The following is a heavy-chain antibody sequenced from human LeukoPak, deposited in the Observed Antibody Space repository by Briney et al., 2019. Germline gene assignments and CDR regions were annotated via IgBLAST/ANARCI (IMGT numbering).Heavy chain of an antibody. CDR1: GGSIGTYH. V-gene: IGHV4-59*08. CDR3: ARHDDNGWYFFDI. Sequence: PSQRLSLTCTVSGGSIGTYHWSWVRQPPGKGLEWIGYIYDSGSPSYRPALKSRVTISLDTSKNHVSLRLQSPTAADTAIYYCARHDDNGWYFFDIWGQGTLVTVSA. D-gene: IGHD6-19*01. J-gene: IGHJ4*02. CDR2: IYDSGSP.